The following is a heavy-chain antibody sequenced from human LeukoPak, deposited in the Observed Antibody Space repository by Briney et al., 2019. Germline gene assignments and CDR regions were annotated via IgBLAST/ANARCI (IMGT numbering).Heavy chain of an antibody. CDR2: INGYGSST. CDR1: GFTFISYW. D-gene: IGHD5-18*01. V-gene: IGHV3-74*01. J-gene: IGHJ4*02. CDR3: ARDAPGNTALDY. Sequence: GGSLGLSCAASGFTFISYWMHWVRQAPGKGLVWVSRINGYGSSTDFADSVKGRFTISRDNAKNTLYLQMNSLRAEDTAVYYCARDAPGNTALDYWGREPWSPSPQ.